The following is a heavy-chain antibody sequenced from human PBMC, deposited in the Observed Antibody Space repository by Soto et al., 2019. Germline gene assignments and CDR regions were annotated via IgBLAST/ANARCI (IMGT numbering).Heavy chain of an antibody. V-gene: IGHV4-59*01. J-gene: IGHJ6*02. CDR2: VYYSGST. CDR1: GGSIENYY. CDR3: ARSKRMNV. Sequence: SETLSLTCTVSGGSIENYYWSWIRQPPGRGLEWIGCVYYSGSTNYNPSLESRVTISVDMSKNQFSLKLTSVTAADTAVYYCARSKRMNVWGQGTTVTVS.